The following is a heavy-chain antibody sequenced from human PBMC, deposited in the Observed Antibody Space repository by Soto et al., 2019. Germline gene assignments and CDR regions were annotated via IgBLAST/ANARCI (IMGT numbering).Heavy chain of an antibody. J-gene: IGHJ4*02. CDR2: IRSEAYGGTT. Sequence: PGGSLRLSCTVSGFNFGNYALSWVRQAPGKGPELVGFIRSEAYGGTTDYAASVKGRFIISRDDSKSIAYLEINSLQTDDTAVYYCTRYYYESSGYYVYWGQGTLVTVSS. CDR3: TRYYYESSGYYVY. D-gene: IGHD3-22*01. CDR1: GFNFGNYA. V-gene: IGHV3-49*04.